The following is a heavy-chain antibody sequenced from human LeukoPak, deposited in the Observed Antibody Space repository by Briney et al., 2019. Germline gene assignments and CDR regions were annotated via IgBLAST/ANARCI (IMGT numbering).Heavy chain of an antibody. D-gene: IGHD1-26*01. CDR3: ARDLGATFSYSMDV. Sequence: GGSLRLSCAASGFSFSSHVMHWVRQAPGKGLEWVTLISFDGSDQDYGDSVKGRFTSSRDNSKNTLYLQMNSLRPEDTAVYYCARDLGATFSYSMDVWGQGTAVTVSS. CDR1: GFSFSSHV. V-gene: IGHV3-30*04. J-gene: IGHJ6*02. CDR2: ISFDGSDQ.